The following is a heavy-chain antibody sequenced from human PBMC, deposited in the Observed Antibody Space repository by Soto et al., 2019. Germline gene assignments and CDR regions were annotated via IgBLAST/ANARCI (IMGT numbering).Heavy chain of an antibody. CDR3: TKLWWSPDGMDV. V-gene: IGHV3-73*01. J-gene: IGHJ6*02. CDR2: ISSKAKSYAT. Sequence: GGSLRLSCAVSGFTFSDSAMHWVRQASGKGLEWVGRISSKAKSYATAYAASVKGRFTISRDDSKNTAYLQMNSLKTEDTAVYYCTKLWWSPDGMDVWGQGTTVTVSS. CDR1: GFTFSDSA. D-gene: IGHD2-21*01.